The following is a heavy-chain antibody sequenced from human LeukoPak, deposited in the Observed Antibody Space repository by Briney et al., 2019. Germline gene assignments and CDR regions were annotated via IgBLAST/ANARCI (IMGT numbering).Heavy chain of an antibody. D-gene: IGHD1-26*01. J-gene: IGHJ4*02. CDR3: ASLGEVLWDYYFDY. CDR2: INPNSGGT. Sequence: ASVKVSCKASGYTFTGYYMHWVRQAPGQGLEWMGRINPNSGGTNYAQKFQGRVTITRDTSISTAYMELSRLRSDDTAVYYCASLGEVLWDYYFDYWGQGTLVTVSS. CDR1: GYTFTGYY. V-gene: IGHV1-2*06.